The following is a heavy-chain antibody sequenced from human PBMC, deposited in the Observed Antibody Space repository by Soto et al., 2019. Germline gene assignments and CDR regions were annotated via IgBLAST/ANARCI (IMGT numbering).Heavy chain of an antibody. CDR2: ISYDGSNK. J-gene: IGHJ6*02. CDR1: GFTFSSYG. D-gene: IGHD3-9*01. Sequence: QVQLVESGGGVVQPGRSLRLSCAASGFTFSSYGMHWVRQAPGKGLEWVAVISYDGSNKYYADSVKGRFTISRDNSKNTLYLQMNSLRAEDTAVYYCANDILTGYYYYYYGMDVWGQGTTVTVSS. V-gene: IGHV3-30*18. CDR3: ANDILTGYYYYYYGMDV.